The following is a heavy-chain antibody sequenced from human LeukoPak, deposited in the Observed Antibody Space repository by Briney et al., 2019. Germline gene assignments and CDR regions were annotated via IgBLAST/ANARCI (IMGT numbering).Heavy chain of an antibody. CDR1: GLTLSSYW. CDR2: IKKDGSEK. CDR3: AREGFYYFDF. J-gene: IGHJ4*01. Sequence: GGSLRLACAAAGLTLSSYWMGWVRQAPGKGMEWLANIKKDGSEKTYVDSVKGRFTIFRDNAKNLLYLQMNSLRAEDTAVYYCAREGFYYFDFWGQGALVTVPS. V-gene: IGHV3-7*01.